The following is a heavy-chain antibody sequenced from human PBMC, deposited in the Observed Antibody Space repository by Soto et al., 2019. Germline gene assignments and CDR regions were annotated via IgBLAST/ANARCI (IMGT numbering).Heavy chain of an antibody. J-gene: IGHJ5*02. V-gene: IGHV4-59*01. CDR1: GGSISSYY. Sequence: SETLSLTCTVSGGSISSYYRSWIRQPPGKGLEWIGYIYYSGSTNYNPSLKSRVTISVDAYTNQLSLMLSYVPAADTAVHYCARVGGWWFDPWGQGPLVTVSS. CDR2: IYYSGST. CDR3: ARVGGWWFDP. D-gene: IGHD5-12*01.